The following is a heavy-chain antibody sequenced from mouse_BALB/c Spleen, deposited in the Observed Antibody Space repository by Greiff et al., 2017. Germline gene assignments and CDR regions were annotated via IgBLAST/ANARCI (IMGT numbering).Heavy chain of an antibody. CDR3: ARDGNYGMDY. CDR2: ISSGSSTI. Sequence: EVKLEESGGGLVQPGGSRKLSCAASGFTFSSFGMHWVRQAPEKGLEWVAYISSGSSTIYYADTVKGRFTISKDNPKNTLFLQMTSLRSEDTAMYYCARDGNYGMDYWGQGTSVTVSS. V-gene: IGHV5-17*02. D-gene: IGHD2-1*01. J-gene: IGHJ4*01. CDR1: GFTFSSFG.